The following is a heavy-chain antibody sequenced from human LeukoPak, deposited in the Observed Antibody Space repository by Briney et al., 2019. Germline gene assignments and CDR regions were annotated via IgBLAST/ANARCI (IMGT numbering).Heavy chain of an antibody. CDR3: ARDQRSIAVAVRFDP. J-gene: IGHJ5*02. D-gene: IGHD6-19*01. Sequence: SETLSLTCAVYGGSFSGYYWSWIRQPPGKGLEWIGEINHSGSTYYNPSLKSRVTISVDTSKNQFSLKLSSVTAADTAVYYCARDQRSIAVAVRFDPWGQGTLVTVSS. CDR2: INHSGST. CDR1: GGSFSGYY. V-gene: IGHV4-34*01.